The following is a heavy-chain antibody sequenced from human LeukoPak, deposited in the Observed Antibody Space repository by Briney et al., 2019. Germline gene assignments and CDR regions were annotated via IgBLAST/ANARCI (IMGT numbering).Heavy chain of an antibody. CDR1: GFTFSSYW. V-gene: IGHV3-7*01. J-gene: IGHJ4*02. CDR2: IKQDGSEK. Sequence: GGSLRLSCAASGFTFSSYWMSWVRQAPGKGLEWVANIKQDGSEKYYADSVKGRFTISRDNSKNTLYLQMNSLRAEDTAVYYCAKTPWGSYYDSSGYYSHDYWGQGTLVTVSS. D-gene: IGHD3-22*01. CDR3: AKTPWGSYYDSSGYYSHDY.